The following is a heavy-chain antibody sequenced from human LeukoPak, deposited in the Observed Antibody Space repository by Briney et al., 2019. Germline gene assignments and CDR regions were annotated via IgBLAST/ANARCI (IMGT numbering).Heavy chain of an antibody. D-gene: IGHD2-2*01. CDR2: INPSGGST. CDR1: GYTFTGYY. CDR3: ARAQYYHDAFDI. J-gene: IGHJ3*02. V-gene: IGHV1-46*01. Sequence: ASVKASCKASGYTFTGYYMHWVRQAPGQGLEWMGIINPSGGSTSYAQKFQGRVTMTRDTSTSTVYMELSSLRSEDTAVYYCARAQYYHDAFDIWGQGTMVTVSS.